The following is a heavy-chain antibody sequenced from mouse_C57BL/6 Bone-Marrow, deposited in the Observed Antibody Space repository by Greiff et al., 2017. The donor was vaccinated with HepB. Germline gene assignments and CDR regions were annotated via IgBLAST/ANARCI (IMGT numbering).Heavy chain of an antibody. J-gene: IGHJ2*01. Sequence: VQLQQSGPELVKPGASVKISCKASGYTFTDYYMNWVKQSHGKSLEWIGDINPNNGGTSYNQKFKGKATLTVDKSSSTAYMELRSLTSEDSAVYYCAHYYGSSSYYWGQGTTLTVSS. CDR1: GYTFTDYY. CDR3: AHYYGSSSYY. D-gene: IGHD1-1*01. CDR2: INPNNGGT. V-gene: IGHV1-26*01.